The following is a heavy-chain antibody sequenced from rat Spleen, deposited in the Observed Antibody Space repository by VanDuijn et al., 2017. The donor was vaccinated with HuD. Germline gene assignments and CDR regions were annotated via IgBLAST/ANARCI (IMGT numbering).Heavy chain of an antibody. CDR1: GFTFSNYY. CDR3: GTDYFGGYVMDA. Sequence: EVQLVESGGGLVQPGRSLKLSCAASGFTFSNYYMAWVRQAPTKGLEWVASISSGGGNTYYRDSVKGRFTISRDNAKSTLYLQMDSLRSEDTATYYCGTDYFGGYVMDAWGQGVSVTVSS. J-gene: IGHJ4*01. D-gene: IGHD1-11*01. V-gene: IGHV5-25*01. CDR2: ISSGGGNT.